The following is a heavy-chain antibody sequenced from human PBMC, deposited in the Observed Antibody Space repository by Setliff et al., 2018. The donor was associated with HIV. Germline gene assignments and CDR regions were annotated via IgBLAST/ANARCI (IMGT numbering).Heavy chain of an antibody. CDR3: ARVDKGYYDFWSGYYYQYYFDY. Sequence: ASVKVSCKASGYTFTSYGISWVRQAPGQGLEWMGWISAYNGNTNYAQKLQGRVTMTTDTSTSTAYMELRSLRSDDTAVYYCARVDKGYYDFWSGYYYQYYFDYWGQGTLVTVSS. CDR2: ISAYNGNT. V-gene: IGHV1-18*01. D-gene: IGHD3-3*01. J-gene: IGHJ4*02. CDR1: GYTFTSYG.